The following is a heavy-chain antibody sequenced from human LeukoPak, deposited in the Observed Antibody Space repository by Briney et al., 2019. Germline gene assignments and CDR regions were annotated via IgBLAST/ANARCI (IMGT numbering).Heavy chain of an antibody. Sequence: GGALRLSCAASGFTFSNDWMSWVRQAPGKGLEWVANIKKESSENYYVDAVKGRFTISTDNAKNSLYLQLNTLRPEDTAVYYCVQGWRDNWGQGTLVTVSS. CDR1: GFTFSNDW. J-gene: IGHJ4*02. D-gene: IGHD2-15*01. V-gene: IGHV3-7*01. CDR2: IKKESSEN. CDR3: VQGWRDN.